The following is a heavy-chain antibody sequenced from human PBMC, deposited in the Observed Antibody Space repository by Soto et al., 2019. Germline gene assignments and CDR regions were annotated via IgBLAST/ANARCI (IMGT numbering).Heavy chain of an antibody. CDR2: ISGPASTT. CDR3: AKRADSSSGCMDL. CDR1: GFTFNKYA. Sequence: EVQLLESGGGLAQPGGSLRLSCAASGFTFNKYAMRWVRQAPGKGLEWVSAISGPASTTYYADSVKGRFTISRDNSKNTLYLQMNSLRDEDTAVYYCAKRADSSSGCMDLWGKGTTVTGSS. V-gene: IGHV3-23*01. D-gene: IGHD6-13*01. J-gene: IGHJ6*03.